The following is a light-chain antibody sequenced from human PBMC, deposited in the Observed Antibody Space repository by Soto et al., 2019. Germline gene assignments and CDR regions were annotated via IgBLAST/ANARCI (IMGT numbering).Light chain of an antibody. CDR3: QQFCTSPWT. CDR1: QSVSSSY. V-gene: IGKV3-20*01. CDR2: GAS. J-gene: IGKJ1*01. Sequence: EIVLTQSPGTLSLSPGERATLSCRASQSVSSSYLAWYQQKPGQAPRLLIYGASSRATGSPDRFSGSGSGTGFTLTISRLEPVDLAVFYYQQFCTSPWTLGQETNVDIK.